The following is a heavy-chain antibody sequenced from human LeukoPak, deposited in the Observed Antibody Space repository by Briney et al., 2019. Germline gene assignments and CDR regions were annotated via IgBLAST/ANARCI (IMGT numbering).Heavy chain of an antibody. CDR2: INPSGGST. D-gene: IGHD6-13*01. CDR3: ARASRSCTFDY. Sequence: ASVKVSCKASGYTFTSYYMHWVRQAPGQGLEWMGIINPSGGSTSYAQKFQGRVTMTRDMSTSTVYMELSSLRSEDTAVYYCARASRSCTFDYWGQGTLVTVSS. CDR1: GYTFTSYY. V-gene: IGHV1-46*01. J-gene: IGHJ4*02.